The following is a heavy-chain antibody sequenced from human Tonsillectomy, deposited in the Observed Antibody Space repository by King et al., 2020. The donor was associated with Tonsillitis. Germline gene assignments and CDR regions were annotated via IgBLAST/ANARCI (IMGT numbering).Heavy chain of an antibody. J-gene: IGHJ5*02. CDR1: GGSISSDSYS. CDR3: ARGCYSGGWPLVDYFDP. V-gene: IGHV4-30-2*01. CDR2: IYHSGTT. D-gene: IGHD6-19*01. Sequence: QLQESGSGLVRPSQTLSLTCAVSGGSISSDSYSWSWIRQPPGKGLEWIGYIYHSGTTYYNPSLKSRVTISIDRSKSHFSLKLSSVTAADTAVYYCARGCYSGGWPLVDYFDPWGQGTLVPVSS.